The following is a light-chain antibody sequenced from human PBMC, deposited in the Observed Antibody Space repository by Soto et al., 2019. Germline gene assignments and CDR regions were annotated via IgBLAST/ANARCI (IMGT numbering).Light chain of an antibody. V-gene: IGLV2-11*01. Sequence: QSVLTQPRSVSGSPGQSVTISCTGTSSDVGGYNYVSWYQQHPGKAPKLMIYDVSKRPSGVPDRFSGFKSGNTASLTISGLQAEDEADYSCCSHAGSYIYVFGTGTKLTAL. J-gene: IGLJ1*01. CDR2: DVS. CDR3: CSHAGSYIYV. CDR1: SSDVGGYNY.